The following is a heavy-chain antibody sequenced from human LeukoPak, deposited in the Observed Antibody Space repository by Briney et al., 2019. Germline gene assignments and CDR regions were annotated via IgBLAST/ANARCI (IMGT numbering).Heavy chain of an antibody. J-gene: IGHJ4*02. CDR3: AKEVGATLSACGY. Sequence: GGSLRLSCAASGFTFSSYAMSWVRQAPGEGREWVSAISGSGGSTYYADSVKGRFTISRDNSKNTLYLQMNSLRAEDTAVYYCAKEVGATLSACGYWGQGTLVTVSS. CDR2: ISGSGGST. V-gene: IGHV3-23*01. D-gene: IGHD1-26*01. CDR1: GFTFSSYA.